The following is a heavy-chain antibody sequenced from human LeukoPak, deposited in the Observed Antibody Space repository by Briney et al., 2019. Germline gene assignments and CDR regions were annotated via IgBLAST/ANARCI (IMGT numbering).Heavy chain of an antibody. D-gene: IGHD6-19*01. CDR2: IWYDVSNK. CDR1: GFTFSSYG. J-gene: IGHJ3*02. Sequence: GGSLRPSCAASGFTFSSYGMHWVRQAPGQGVEWVAVIWYDVSNKYYADSVKGRFTISRDNSKNTLYLQMNSLRAEDTAVYYCAREASGWYFRGAFDIWGQGTMVTVSS. CDR3: AREASGWYFRGAFDI. V-gene: IGHV3-33*01.